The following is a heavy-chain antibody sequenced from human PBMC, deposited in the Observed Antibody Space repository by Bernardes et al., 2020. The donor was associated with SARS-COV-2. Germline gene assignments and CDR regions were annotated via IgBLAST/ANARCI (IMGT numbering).Heavy chain of an antibody. CDR1: GYTLTELS. Sequence: ASVKVSCKVSGYTLTELSMHGVRQAPGKGLEWMGGFDPEDGETIYAQKFQGRVTMTEYTSTDTAYMGLGSLRSEDTAVYYCATALAAYYDSSGSGYYYRMDVWSHGSTVPVAS. V-gene: IGHV1-24*01. CDR3: ATALAAYYDSSGSGYYYRMDV. D-gene: IGHD3-22*01. J-gene: IGHJ6*02. CDR2: FDPEDGET.